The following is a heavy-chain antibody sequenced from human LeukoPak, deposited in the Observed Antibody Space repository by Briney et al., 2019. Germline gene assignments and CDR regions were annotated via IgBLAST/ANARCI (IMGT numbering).Heavy chain of an antibody. D-gene: IGHD1-26*01. Sequence: GGSVKVSCKASGGTFSSYAISWVRQAPGQGLEWMGGIIPIFGTANYAQKFQGRVTITADESTSTAYMELSSLRSEDTAVYYCATDGGTYSGSYHFDYWGQGTLVTVSS. CDR1: GGTFSSYA. CDR3: ATDGGTYSGSYHFDY. V-gene: IGHV1-69*13. J-gene: IGHJ4*02. CDR2: IIPIFGTA.